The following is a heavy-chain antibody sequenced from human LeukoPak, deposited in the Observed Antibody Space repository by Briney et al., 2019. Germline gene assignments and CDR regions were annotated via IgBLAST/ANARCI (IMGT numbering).Heavy chain of an antibody. V-gene: IGHV3-7*01. D-gene: IGHD1-26*01. Sequence: GGSLRLSCAATGFTFSTYWMIWVRQAPGKGLEWVANIKQDGSAKYYVDSVKGRFTISRDNAKNSLYLQMNSLRAEDTGVYYCAREGVVGATANHYDYWGQGSLVTVSS. CDR2: IKQDGSAK. J-gene: IGHJ4*02. CDR1: GFTFSTYW. CDR3: AREGVVGATANHYDY.